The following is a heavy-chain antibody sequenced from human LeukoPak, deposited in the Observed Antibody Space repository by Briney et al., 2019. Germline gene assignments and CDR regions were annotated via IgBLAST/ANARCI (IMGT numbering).Heavy chain of an antibody. CDR1: GGSISSYY. V-gene: IGHV4-4*07. J-gene: IGHJ4*02. D-gene: IGHD6-13*01. Sequence: SETLSLTCTVSGGSISSYYWSWIRQPAGKGLEWIGRIYTSGGTNYNPSLKSRVTMSVDTSKNQFSLKLSSVTAADTAVYYCAREAIAAAEFDYWGQGTLVTASS. CDR3: AREAIAAAEFDY. CDR2: IYTSGGT.